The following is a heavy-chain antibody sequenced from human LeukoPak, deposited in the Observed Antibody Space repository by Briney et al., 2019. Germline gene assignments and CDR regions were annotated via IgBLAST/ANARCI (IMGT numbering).Heavy chain of an antibody. CDR2: ISAYNGKT. CDR1: AYTFTFYG. J-gene: IGHJ5*02. CDR3: AREHYCSSTGCYFNWFDP. Sequence: ASVTVSFTSSAYTFTFYGISWVRQAPAQGLERMGWISAYNGKTNYAQKLQGRVNMTTDTSTSTAYMELRSLRSDDTAVYYCAREHYCSSTGCYFNWFDPWGQGTLVTVSS. D-gene: IGHD2-2*01. V-gene: IGHV1-18*01.